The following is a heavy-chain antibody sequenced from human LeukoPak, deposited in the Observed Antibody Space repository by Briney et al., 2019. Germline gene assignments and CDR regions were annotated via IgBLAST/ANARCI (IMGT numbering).Heavy chain of an antibody. D-gene: IGHD3-3*01. CDR3: ARAGWSGYLGAIDY. CDR2: IYTSGNT. CDR1: GGSISSGSYY. V-gene: IGHV4-61*02. J-gene: IGHJ4*02. Sequence: SETLSLTCTVSGGSISSGSYYWSWIRQPAGKGLEWIGRIYTSGNTNYNPSLKSRVTISVDTSKNQFSLKLSSVTAADTAVYYCARAGWSGYLGAIDYWGQGTLVTVSS.